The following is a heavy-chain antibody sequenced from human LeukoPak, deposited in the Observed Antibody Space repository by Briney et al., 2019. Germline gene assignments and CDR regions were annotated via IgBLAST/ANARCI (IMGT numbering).Heavy chain of an antibody. J-gene: IGHJ4*02. V-gene: IGHV3-7*03. D-gene: IGHD3-22*01. CDR1: GFTFSSYA. CDR2: IKQDGSET. Sequence: SGGSLRLSCAASGFTFSSYAMRWVRQAPRKGLEWVANIKQDGSETYYVDSVKGRFTISRDNARNSLYLQMNSLRAEDTAVYYCARDKGDYDTSGSLFVFGGQGTLVTVSS. CDR3: ARDKGDYDTSGSLFVF.